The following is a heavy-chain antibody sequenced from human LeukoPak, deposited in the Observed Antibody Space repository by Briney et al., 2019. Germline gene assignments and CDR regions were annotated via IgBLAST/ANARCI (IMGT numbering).Heavy chain of an antibody. V-gene: IGHV4-31*03. D-gene: IGHD4-17*01. J-gene: IGHJ5*02. Sequence: PSETLSLTCTVSGGSISSGGYYWSWIRQHPGKGLEWIGYIYYSGSTYYNLSLKSRVTISVDTSKNQFSLKLSSVTAADTAVYYCARDLHGDDYNWFDPWGQGTLVTVSS. CDR3: ARDLHGDDYNWFDP. CDR2: IYYSGST. CDR1: GGSISSGGYY.